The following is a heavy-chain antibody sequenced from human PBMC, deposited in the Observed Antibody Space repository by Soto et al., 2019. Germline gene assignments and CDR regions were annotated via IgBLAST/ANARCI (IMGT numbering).Heavy chain of an antibody. CDR3: AHSIYRMFDFDF. D-gene: IGHD3-10*02. CDR2: IYWVDDK. Sequence: QLTLKESGPTLVKPTQTLTLTCTFPGLSLTTVGMGVSWSRQPPGKALDWLGIIYWVDDKRNSPSLNGTSTLIKDTSKNQVVLTMTNMDPVDTATYYCAHSIYRMFDFDFWGQGTLVTVSS. CDR1: GLSLTTVGMG. J-gene: IGHJ3*01. V-gene: IGHV2-5*02.